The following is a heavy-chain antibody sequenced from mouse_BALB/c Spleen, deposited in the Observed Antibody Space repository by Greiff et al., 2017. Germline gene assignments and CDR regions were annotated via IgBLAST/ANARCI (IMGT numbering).Heavy chain of an antibody. J-gene: IGHJ2*01. V-gene: IGHV1S81*02. CDR1: GYTFTSYY. CDR2: INPSNGGT. CDR3: TRSYYGSSPFDY. D-gene: IGHD1-1*01. Sequence: VQLVESGAELVKPGASVKLSCKASGYTFTSYYMYWVKQRPGQGLEWIGEINPSNGGTNFNEKFKSKATLTVDKSSSTAYMQLSSLTSEDSAVYYCTRSYYGSSPFDYWGQGTTLTVSS.